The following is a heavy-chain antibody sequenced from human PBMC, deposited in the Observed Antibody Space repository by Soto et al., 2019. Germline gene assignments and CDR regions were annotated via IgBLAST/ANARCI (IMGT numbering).Heavy chain of an antibody. D-gene: IGHD4-17*01. V-gene: IGHV4-59*01. CDR2: IYYSGST. CDR1: GGSISSYY. Sequence: QVQLQESGPGLVEPSETLSLTCTVSGGSISSYYWSWIRQPPGKGLEWIGYIYYSGSTNYNPSLKSRVTISVDTSKNQFSLKLSSVTAADTAVYYCARETTVTPYYFDYWGQGTLVTVSS. J-gene: IGHJ4*02. CDR3: ARETTVTPYYFDY.